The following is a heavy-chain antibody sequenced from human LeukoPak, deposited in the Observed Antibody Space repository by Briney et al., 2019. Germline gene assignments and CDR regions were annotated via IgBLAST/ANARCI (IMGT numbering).Heavy chain of an antibody. CDR3: ARDSTGGNSWYGGRGGQFDY. Sequence: SETLSLTCIVSGGSISSGSYYWSWIRQPAGKGLEWIGRIYTSGSTNYNPSLKSRVTISVDTSKNQFSLKLSSATAADTAVYYCARDSTGGNSWYGGRGGQFDYWGQGTLVTVSS. V-gene: IGHV4-61*02. CDR2: IYTSGST. CDR1: GGSISSGSYY. J-gene: IGHJ4*02. D-gene: IGHD6-13*01.